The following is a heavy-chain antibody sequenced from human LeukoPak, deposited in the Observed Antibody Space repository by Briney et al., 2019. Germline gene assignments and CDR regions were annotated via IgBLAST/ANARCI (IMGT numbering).Heavy chain of an antibody. V-gene: IGHV4-59*01. CDR3: ARVGNRWELLR. CDR1: GGSISSYY. J-gene: IGHJ4*02. CDR2: IYYSGST. Sequence: PSETLSLTCTVSGGSISSYYWSWIRQPPGKGLEWIGYIYYSGSTNYNPSLKSRVTISVDTSKNQFSLKLSSVTAADTAVYYCARVGNRWELLRWGQGTLVTVSS. D-gene: IGHD1-26*01.